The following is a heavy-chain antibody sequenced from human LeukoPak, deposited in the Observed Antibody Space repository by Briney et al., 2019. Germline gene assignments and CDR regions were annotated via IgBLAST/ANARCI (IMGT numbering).Heavy chain of an antibody. Sequence: SVKVSCKASRGSFSSYAISWVRQAPGQGLEWMGRIIPILGIANYAQKFQGRVTITADKSTSTAYMELSSLRSEDTAVYYCASIPRYSGSYLDYWGQGTLVTVSS. D-gene: IGHD1-26*01. CDR1: RGSFSSYA. CDR3: ASIPRYSGSYLDY. CDR2: IIPILGIA. J-gene: IGHJ4*02. V-gene: IGHV1-69*04.